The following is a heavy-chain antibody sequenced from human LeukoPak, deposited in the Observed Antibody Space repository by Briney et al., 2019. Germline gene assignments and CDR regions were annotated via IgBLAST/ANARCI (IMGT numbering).Heavy chain of an antibody. Sequence: GGSLRLSCAASGFTFSSYNMNWVRQAPGKGLEWVSSISSSSSYIYYADSVKGRFTISRDNAKNSLYLQMNSLRAEDTAVYYCARTRVGATTVFLVWGQGTLVTVSS. CDR1: GFTFSSYN. CDR3: ARTRVGATTVFLV. D-gene: IGHD1-26*01. V-gene: IGHV3-21*01. CDR2: ISSSSSYI. J-gene: IGHJ4*02.